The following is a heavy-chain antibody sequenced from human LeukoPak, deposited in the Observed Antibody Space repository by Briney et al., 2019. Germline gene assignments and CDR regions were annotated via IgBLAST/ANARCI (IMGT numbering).Heavy chain of an antibody. J-gene: IGHJ4*02. CDR2: IYTSGST. V-gene: IGHV4-61*02. CDR3: ARDSSSWPFFDY. CDR1: GGSISSGSYY. Sequence: SQTLSLTCTVSGGSISSGSYYWSWIRQPAGKGLEWIGRIYTSGSTNYNPSLKSRVTISVDTSKNQFSLKLSSVTAADTAVYYCARDSSSWPFFDYWGQGTLVTVSS. D-gene: IGHD6-13*01.